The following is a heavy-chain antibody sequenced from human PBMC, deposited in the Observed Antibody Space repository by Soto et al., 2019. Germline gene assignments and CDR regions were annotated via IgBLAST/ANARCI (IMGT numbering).Heavy chain of an antibody. Sequence: QVHLVESGGGVVQPGGSLRLSCAASGFTFSVFGMHWVRQAPGKGPEWVAVISHEGNSKHYADSVKGRFTISRDNAKNTLSLLMDSLRPEDTALYYCAKTITLSPSDDSRGRGALIEHWGQGTLVTVSS. CDR1: GFTFSVFG. V-gene: IGHV3-30*18. CDR2: ISHEGNSK. J-gene: IGHJ4*02. D-gene: IGHD6-19*01. CDR3: AKTITLSPSDDSRGRGALIEH.